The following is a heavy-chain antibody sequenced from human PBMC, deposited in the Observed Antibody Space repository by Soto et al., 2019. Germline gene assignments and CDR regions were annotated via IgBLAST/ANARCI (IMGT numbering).Heavy chain of an antibody. J-gene: IGHJ6*02. CDR3: ARGICSGGSCYFMDV. D-gene: IGHD2-15*01. V-gene: IGHV4-4*02. CDR2: IYHSGST. CDR1: GGSISISNW. Sequence: SETLSLTCAVSGGSISISNWWSWFRQPPGKGLEWIGEIYHSGSTNYNPSLKSRVTISVDKSKNQFSLKLSSVTAADTAVYYCARGICSGGSCYFMDVWGQGTTVTVSS.